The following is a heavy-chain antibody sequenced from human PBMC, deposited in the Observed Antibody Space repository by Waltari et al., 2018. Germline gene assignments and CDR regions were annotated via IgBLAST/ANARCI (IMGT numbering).Heavy chain of an antibody. Sequence: EVQLVESGGGLVKPGGSLRLSWAASGFTFSSYSMNWVRQAPGKGLELVSSISRSSSYIYYADSVKGRFTISRDNAKNSLYLQMNSLRAEDTAVYYCARVPRGSLFDYWGQGTLVTVSS. J-gene: IGHJ4*02. CDR2: ISRSSSYI. CDR3: ARVPRGSLFDY. V-gene: IGHV3-21*01. CDR1: GFTFSSYS.